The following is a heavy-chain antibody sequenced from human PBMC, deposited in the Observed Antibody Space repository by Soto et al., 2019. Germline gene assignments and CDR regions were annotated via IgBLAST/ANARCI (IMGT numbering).Heavy chain of an antibody. CDR1: GFTFSSYA. CDR2: ISSNGGST. D-gene: IGHD3-16*02. V-gene: IGHV3-64*01. Sequence: GGSLRLSCAASGFTFSSYAMHWVRQAPGKGLEYVSAISSNGGSTYYANSVKGRFTISRDNSKKTLYLQMGSLRAEDMAVYYCARDRRKGDYIWGSYRYTRGSLDYWGQGTLVTVSS. CDR3: ARDRRKGDYIWGSYRYTRGSLDY. J-gene: IGHJ4*02.